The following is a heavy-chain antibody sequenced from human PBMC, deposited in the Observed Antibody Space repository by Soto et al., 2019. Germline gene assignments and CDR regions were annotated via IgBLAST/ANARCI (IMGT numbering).Heavy chain of an antibody. D-gene: IGHD3-10*01. J-gene: IGHJ3*02. V-gene: IGHV1-69*12. CDR3: ARGELLLGKDAFDI. CDR2: IIPIFGTA. Sequence: QVQLVQSGAEVKKPGSSVKVSCKASGGTFSSYAISWVRQAPGQGLEWMGGIIPIFGTANYAQQFQGRVTLTADESTSTAYREPSSLRSEDTAVYYCARGELLLGKDAFDIWGQGTMVTVSS. CDR1: GGTFSSYA.